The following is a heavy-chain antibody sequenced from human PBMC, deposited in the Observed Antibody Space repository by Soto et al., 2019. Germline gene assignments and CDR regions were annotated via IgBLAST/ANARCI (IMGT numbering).Heavy chain of an antibody. V-gene: IGHV3-48*02. CDR1: GFTFSSYS. J-gene: IGHJ4*02. CDR3: AMDFWYNSSARAIFNY. CDR2: ISSSSAI. D-gene: IGHD3-22*01. Sequence: EAQLVDSGGGLVQPGGSLRLSCAASGFTFSSYSISWVRQSPGRGLEWVSYISSSSAIYYADSVKGRFTVSRDKAKNTLSLQTSSLRDGDRACYCCAMDFWYNSSARAIFNYWGQGTLVTVP.